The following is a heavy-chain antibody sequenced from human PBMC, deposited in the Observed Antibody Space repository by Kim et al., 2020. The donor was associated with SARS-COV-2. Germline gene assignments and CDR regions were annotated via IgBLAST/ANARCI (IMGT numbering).Heavy chain of an antibody. D-gene: IGHD3-16*02. Sequence: GGSLRLSCAASGFTFTNSWMHWVRQAPGKGLVWVSRINRYGSTTTYADSVKGRFTISRDNAKNKLYLQISSLRAEDTAVFYCTSGENGRYLFDQWGQGTVVTVSS. CDR2: INRYGSTT. J-gene: IGHJ4*02. V-gene: IGHV3-74*03. CDR3: TSGENGRYLFDQ. CDR1: GFTFTNSW.